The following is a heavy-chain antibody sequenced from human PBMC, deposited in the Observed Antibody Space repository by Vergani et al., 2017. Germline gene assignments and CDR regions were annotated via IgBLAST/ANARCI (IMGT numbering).Heavy chain of an antibody. Sequence: EVQLLESGGDLVQPGGSLRLSCAASGFTFNHYAMNWVRQAPGKGLEWVSGISGRGGSTYYAGSVKGRFTISRDSSKNMLYLQMNSLGAGDTAVYYCAKANPGNSGYDYLYYYHAMDVWGKGTTVTVSS. J-gene: IGHJ6*04. V-gene: IGHV3-23*01. CDR1: GFTFNHYA. CDR2: ISGRGGST. CDR3: AKANPGNSGYDYLYYYHAMDV. D-gene: IGHD5-12*01.